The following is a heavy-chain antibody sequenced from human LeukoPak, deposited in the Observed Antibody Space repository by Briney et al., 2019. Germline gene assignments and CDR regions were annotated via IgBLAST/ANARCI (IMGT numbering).Heavy chain of an antibody. CDR1: GFTVSSNY. J-gene: IGHJ6*03. CDR3: ARGEYCYYYYMDV. Sequence: GGSLRLSCAASGFTVSSNYMSWIRQAPGKGLEWVSIFYSGGYTYYAGSVKGRFTISRDNSKNTLYLQMNSLRAEDTAVYYCARGEYCYYYYMDVWGRGTTVTVSS. D-gene: IGHD3-10*01. CDR2: FYSGGYT. V-gene: IGHV3-66*02.